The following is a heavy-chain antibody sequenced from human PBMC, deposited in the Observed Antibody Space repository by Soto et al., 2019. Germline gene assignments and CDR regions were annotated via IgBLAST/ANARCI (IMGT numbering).Heavy chain of an antibody. Sequence: SETLSLTFAVSGGSISIGDYSWNLIRQPPGKGLEWIGYIYYGGSNYHNTSLHSRVKMYVDRSRNQFSMKLNSVTAAEKAVYYCARVRREYDNSGHVDYWGQGTLVTVSS. J-gene: IGHJ4*02. V-gene: IGHV4-30-2*01. CDR1: GGSISIGDYS. D-gene: IGHD3-22*01. CDR3: ARVRREYDNSGHVDY. CDR2: IYYGGSN.